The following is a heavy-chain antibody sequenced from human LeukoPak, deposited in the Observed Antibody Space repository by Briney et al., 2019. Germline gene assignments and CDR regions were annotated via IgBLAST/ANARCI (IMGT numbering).Heavy chain of an antibody. V-gene: IGHV1-2*02. CDR1: GYTFTGYD. CDR2: INPNSGGT. CDR3: AREGDYVWGSYDY. J-gene: IGHJ4*02. D-gene: IGHD3-16*01. Sequence: EASVKVSCKASGYTFTGYDMHWVRQAPGQGLEWMGWINPNSGGTNYAQRFQGRVTMTRDTSISTAYMELSRLRSDDTAVYYCAREGDYVWGSYDYWGQGTLVTVSS.